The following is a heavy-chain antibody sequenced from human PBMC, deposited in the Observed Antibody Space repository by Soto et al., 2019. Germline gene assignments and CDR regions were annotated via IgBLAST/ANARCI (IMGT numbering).Heavy chain of an antibody. V-gene: IGHV3-23*01. CDR2: ISGSGDST. CDR3: ATRGPGTYFDY. CDR1: GFTFSSYA. D-gene: IGHD6-13*01. Sequence: EVQLLDSGGGLVQPGGSLRLSCAASGFTFSSYAMNWVRQAPGKGLEWVSVISGSGDSTYYADSVKGRFTISRDNSKNTLYLQMNRLRAEDTAVYYCATRGPGTYFDYWGQGTLVTVSS. J-gene: IGHJ4*02.